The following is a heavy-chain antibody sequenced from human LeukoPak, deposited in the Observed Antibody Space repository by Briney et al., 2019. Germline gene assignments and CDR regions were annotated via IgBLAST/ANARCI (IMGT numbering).Heavy chain of an antibody. CDR2: IKQDGSER. D-gene: IGHD1-7*01. CDR1: GFTFRGFL. V-gene: IGHV3-7*01. Sequence: PGGSLRLSCAASGFTFRGFLMSWVRQTPGKGLEWVANIKQDGSERYHADSVKGRFTISRDNTKNSLSLQMNSLRAEDTAVYYCARAGSNWNYVYWGQGTLVTVSS. CDR3: ARAGSNWNYVY. J-gene: IGHJ4*02.